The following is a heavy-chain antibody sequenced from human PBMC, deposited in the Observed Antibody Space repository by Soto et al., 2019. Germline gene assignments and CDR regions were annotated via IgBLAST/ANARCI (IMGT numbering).Heavy chain of an antibody. CDR1: GGTFSSYA. J-gene: IGHJ3*02. V-gene: IGHV1-69*13. CDR2: IIPIFGTA. Sequence: SVKVSCKASGGTFSSYAISWVRQAPGQGLEWMGGIIPIFGTANYAQKFQGRVTITADESTSTAYMELSSLRSEDMAVYYCASGYYDSSGYYSKDACDIWGQGTRVTVS. CDR3: ASGYYDSSGYYSKDACDI. D-gene: IGHD3-22*01.